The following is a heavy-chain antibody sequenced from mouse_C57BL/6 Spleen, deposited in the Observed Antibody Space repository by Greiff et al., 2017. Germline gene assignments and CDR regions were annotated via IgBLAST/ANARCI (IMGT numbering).Heavy chain of an antibody. CDR2: IDPEDGET. CDR1: GFNIKDYY. CDR3: ASGLRRAAFAY. Sequence: VQLQQSGAELVKPGASVKLSCTASGFNIKDYYMHWVKQRTEQGLEWIGSIDPEDGETKYAPKFHGTAPITATTSSNPAYLQLSSLTTEDTAVYYCASGLRRAAFAYWGQGTLVTGSA. V-gene: IGHV14-2*01. D-gene: IGHD2-4*01. J-gene: IGHJ3*01.